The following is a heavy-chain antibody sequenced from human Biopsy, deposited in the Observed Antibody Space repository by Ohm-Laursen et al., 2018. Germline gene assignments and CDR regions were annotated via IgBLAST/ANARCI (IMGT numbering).Heavy chain of an antibody. CDR1: GFSLSSTGMR. J-gene: IGHJ4*01. V-gene: IGHV2-70*04. CDR3: ARTRAHNFGALEF. CDR2: IDWDDDK. D-gene: IGHD1-1*01. Sequence: TQTLTLTRSFSGFSLSSTGMRISWVRQPPGKALECLGRIDWDDDKFYSPSLGTRLSLSKDTTTNQVVLTLTDVDPEDTATYYCARTRAHNFGALEFWGQGILVTVSS.